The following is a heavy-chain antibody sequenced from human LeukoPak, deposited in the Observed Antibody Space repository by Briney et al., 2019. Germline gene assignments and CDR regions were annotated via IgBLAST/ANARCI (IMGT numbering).Heavy chain of an antibody. CDR3: VRYSVAAAGTFGY. D-gene: IGHD6-13*01. Sequence: GESLKISCKGSGYIFTSDWIGWVRQVPGKGLEWMGIIHPGDSDTRYSPSFQGQVTISVDKSISTAYLQWSTLKASDTAIYYCVRYSVAAAGTFGYWGQGTLVTVSS. CDR2: IHPGDSDT. CDR1: GYIFTSDW. J-gene: IGHJ4*02. V-gene: IGHV5-51*01.